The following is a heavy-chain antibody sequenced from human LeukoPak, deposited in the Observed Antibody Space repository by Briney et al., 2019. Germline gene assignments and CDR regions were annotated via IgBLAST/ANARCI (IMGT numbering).Heavy chain of an antibody. D-gene: IGHD4-23*01. CDR1: GFTVSTSY. CDR3: AKGGVITAYIDY. Sequence: GGSLRLSCAASGFTVSTSYMSWVRQAPGKGLEWVSVIFSGGSTYYADSVKGRFTISRDNSKNTLALQMDNLRAEDTAVYYCAKGGVITAYIDYWGQGTLVTVSS. CDR2: IFSGGST. V-gene: IGHV3-53*01. J-gene: IGHJ4*02.